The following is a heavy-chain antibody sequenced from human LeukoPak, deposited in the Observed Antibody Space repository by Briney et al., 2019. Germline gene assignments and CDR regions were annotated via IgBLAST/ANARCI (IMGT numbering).Heavy chain of an antibody. Sequence: PGGSLRLSCAASGFTFDDYAMHWVRQAPGKGLEWVSGISWNSGSIGYADSVKGRFTISRDNAKNSLYLQMNSLRAEDTAVYYCARDGGDGYNSVFDYWGQGTLVTVSS. CDR1: GFTFDDYA. J-gene: IGHJ4*02. D-gene: IGHD5-24*01. V-gene: IGHV3-9*01. CDR2: ISWNSGSI. CDR3: ARDGGDGYNSVFDY.